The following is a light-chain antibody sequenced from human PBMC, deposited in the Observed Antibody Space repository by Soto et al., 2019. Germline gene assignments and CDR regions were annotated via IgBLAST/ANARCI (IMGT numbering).Light chain of an antibody. Sequence: NFMLTQSHSVSESPGQTVTISCTRSSGSIAGNYVQWYQQRPGSAPTTVIYEDNQRPSGVPDRFSGSIDSSSNSASLTSSGLKAEDEADYYCQSYNSSNVVFGGGTKLTVL. CDR3: QSYNSSNVV. J-gene: IGLJ2*01. CDR2: EDN. V-gene: IGLV6-57*04. CDR1: SGSIAGNY.